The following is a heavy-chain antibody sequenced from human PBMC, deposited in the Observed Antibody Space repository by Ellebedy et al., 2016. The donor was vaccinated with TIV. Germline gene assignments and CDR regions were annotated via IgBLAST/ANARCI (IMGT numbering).Heavy chain of an antibody. CDR3: AKAPTAIFAHFYYYYYYMDV. Sequence: GGSLRLXCAASGFTFSDYYMSWVRQAPGRRLEWVSAISGSGGSTHYVDSVRGRFTISRDNSKNTLYLQMTSLRAEDTAVYYCAKAPTAIFAHFYYYYYYMDVWGKGTTVTVSS. V-gene: IGHV3-23*01. D-gene: IGHD2-21*02. CDR2: ISGSGGST. CDR1: GFTFSDYY. J-gene: IGHJ6*03.